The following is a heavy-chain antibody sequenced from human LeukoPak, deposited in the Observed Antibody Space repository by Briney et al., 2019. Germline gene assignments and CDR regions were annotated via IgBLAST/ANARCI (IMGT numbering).Heavy chain of an antibody. D-gene: IGHD3-22*01. V-gene: IGHV3-23*01. Sequence: GGSLRLSCAASGFTFSSSAMSWVRQAPGKGLQWVSSISGSGDRTYYADSVKGRFTISRDNSKNTLYLQMNSLRAEDTAVYYCAKDFRGSSGYSYFDYWGQGTLVTVSS. CDR2: ISGSGDRT. J-gene: IGHJ4*02. CDR3: AKDFRGSSGYSYFDY. CDR1: GFTFSSSA.